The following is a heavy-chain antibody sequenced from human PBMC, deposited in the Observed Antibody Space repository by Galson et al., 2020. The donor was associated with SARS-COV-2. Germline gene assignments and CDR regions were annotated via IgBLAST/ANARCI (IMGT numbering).Heavy chain of an antibody. CDR1: GFTFSSYG. V-gene: IGHV3-33*06. Sequence: GGSLRLSCAASGFTFSSYGMHWVRQAPGKGLEWVAVIWYDGSNKYYADSVKGRFTISRDNSKNTLYLQMNSLRAEDTAVYYCAKDRGYDSGNYYYYGMDVWGQGTTVTVSS. J-gene: IGHJ6*02. CDR2: IWYDGSNK. CDR3: AKDRGYDSGNYYYYGMDV. D-gene: IGHD5-12*01.